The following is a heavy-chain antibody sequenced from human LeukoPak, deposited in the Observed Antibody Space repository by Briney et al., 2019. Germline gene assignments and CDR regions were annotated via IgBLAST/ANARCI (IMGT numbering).Heavy chain of an antibody. D-gene: IGHD3-3*01. CDR2: VYTSGST. V-gene: IGHV4-61*02. J-gene: IGHJ5*02. CDR3: ARNRFLEWLSNGDNWFDP. CDR1: GGSISSGSYY. Sequence: SGTLSLTCTVSGGSISSGSYYWSWIRQPAGKGLEWIGRVYTSGSTNYNPSLKSRVTISVDTSKNQFSLKLTSVTAADTAVYYCARNRFLEWLSNGDNWFDPWGQGILVTVSP.